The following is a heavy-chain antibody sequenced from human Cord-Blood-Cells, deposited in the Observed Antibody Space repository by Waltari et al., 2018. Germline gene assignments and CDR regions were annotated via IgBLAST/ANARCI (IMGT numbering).Heavy chain of an antibody. CDR2: INPSGGST. CDR1: GYTFTSYY. J-gene: IGHJ3*02. Sequence: SVKVSCKASGYTFTSYYMHWVRQAPGQGLEWMGIINPSGGSTSYAQKFQGRVTMTRDTSTSTVYMELSSLRSEDTAVYYCARDSSSWYGGGAFDIWGQGTMVTVSS. V-gene: IGHV1-46*01. CDR3: ARDSSSWYGGGAFDI. D-gene: IGHD6-13*01.